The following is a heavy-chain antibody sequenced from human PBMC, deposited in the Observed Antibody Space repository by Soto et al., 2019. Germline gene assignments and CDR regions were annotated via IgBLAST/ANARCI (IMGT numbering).Heavy chain of an antibody. Sequence: QVQLVQSGAEVLQPGASVKVSCKAFAYPFSSYGLNWVRQAPGQGLEWMGWISTHNGYTNYAQKFQGRVTMTRNTSISTAYMELSSLRSEDTAVYYCAREVSYGDYVCGMDVWGQGTTVTVSS. CDR1: AYPFSSYG. CDR3: AREVSYGDYVCGMDV. V-gene: IGHV1-18*01. D-gene: IGHD4-17*01. CDR2: ISTHNGYT. J-gene: IGHJ6*02.